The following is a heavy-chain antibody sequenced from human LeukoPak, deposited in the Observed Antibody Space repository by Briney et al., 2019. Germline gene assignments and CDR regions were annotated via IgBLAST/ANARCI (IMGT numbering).Heavy chain of an antibody. D-gene: IGHD6-19*01. CDR3: ARGRSGWYYFDY. CDR1: GDSVSSNIAA. CDR2: TYYRSKWYN. Sequence: SQTLSLTCALSGDSVSSNIAASNCITQSPPRGLEWLGRTYYRSKWYNDYSVSVKSRITINPDTSKNQFSLQLDSVAPEDTAVHYCARGRSGWYYFDYWGQGTLVTVSS. J-gene: IGHJ4*02. V-gene: IGHV6-1*01.